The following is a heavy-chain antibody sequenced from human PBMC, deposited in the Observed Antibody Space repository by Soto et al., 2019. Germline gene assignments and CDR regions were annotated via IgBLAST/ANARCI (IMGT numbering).Heavy chain of an antibody. V-gene: IGHV3-48*01. CDR2: INSDSSAI. Sequence: PGGSLRLSCAASEFSFSSYSMSWVRQDPGKGLEWVSYINSDSSAIYYADSVRGRFTISRDNAENSLYLQMNSLRAEDAAVYYCVRADDYGTSDYFGEYFHHWGQGTLVTVSS. CDR3: VRADDYGTSDYFGEYFHH. J-gene: IGHJ1*01. D-gene: IGHD3-22*01. CDR1: EFSFSSYS.